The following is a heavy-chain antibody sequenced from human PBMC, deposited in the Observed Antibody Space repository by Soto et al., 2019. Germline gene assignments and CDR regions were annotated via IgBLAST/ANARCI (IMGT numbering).Heavy chain of an antibody. V-gene: IGHV1-69*13. D-gene: IGHD1-26*01. J-gene: IGHJ4*02. CDR1: GGTFSSYA. Sequence: SVKVYCKASGGTFSSYAISWVRQAPGQGLEWMGGIIPIFGTANYAQRFQGRVTITADESTSTAYMELSSLRSEDTATYFCVRDGGKHVFDYWGQGTLVTVSS. CDR3: VRDGGKHVFDY. CDR2: IIPIFGTA.